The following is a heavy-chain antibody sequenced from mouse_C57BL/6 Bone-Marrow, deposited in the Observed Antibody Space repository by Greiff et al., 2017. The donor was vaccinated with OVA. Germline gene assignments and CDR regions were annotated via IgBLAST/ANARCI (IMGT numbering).Heavy chain of an antibody. D-gene: IGHD1-1*01. V-gene: IGHV1-82*01. CDR2: IYPGDGDT. CDR1: GYAFSSSW. J-gene: IGHJ3*01. Sequence: QVQLQQSGPELVKPGASVKISCKASGYAFSSSWMNWVKQRPGKGLEWIGRIYPGDGDTNYNGKFKGKATLTADKSSSTAYMQLSSLTSEDSAVYFCARGEGSSSFAYWGQGTLVTVSA. CDR3: ARGEGSSSFAY.